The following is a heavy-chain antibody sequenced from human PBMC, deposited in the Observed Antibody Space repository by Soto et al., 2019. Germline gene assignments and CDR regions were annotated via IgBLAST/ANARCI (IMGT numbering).Heavy chain of an antibody. CDR2: IYHSGST. J-gene: IGHJ6*02. Sequence: SETLSLTCAVSGGSISSGGYSWSWIRQTPGKGLEWIGYIYHSGSTYYNPSLKSRVTISVDRSKNQFSLKLSSVTAADTAVYYCARGVGATTRYYYYYGMDVWGQGTTVTVSS. CDR3: ARGVGATTRYYYYYGMDV. CDR1: GGSISSGGYS. V-gene: IGHV4-30-2*01. D-gene: IGHD1-26*01.